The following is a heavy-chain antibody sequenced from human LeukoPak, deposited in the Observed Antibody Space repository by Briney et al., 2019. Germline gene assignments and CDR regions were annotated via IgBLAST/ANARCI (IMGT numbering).Heavy chain of an antibody. CDR3: ARVHGYPYYFDY. CDR1: GASISTDKYF. V-gene: IGHV4-31*03. Sequence: SETLSLTCSVSGASISTDKYFWSWIRQLPSKGLEWIGYISSSGNTYYNPSLKSRVTISLDTSKNQFSLKLSSVSAADTAVYYCARVHGYPYYFDYWGQGILVTVSS. J-gene: IGHJ4*02. CDR2: ISSSGNT. D-gene: IGHD5-18*01.